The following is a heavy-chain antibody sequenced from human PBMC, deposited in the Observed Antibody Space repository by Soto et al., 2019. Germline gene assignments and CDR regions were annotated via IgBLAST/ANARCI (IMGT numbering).Heavy chain of an antibody. V-gene: IGHV1-69*13. D-gene: IGHD2-21*02. J-gene: IGHJ4*02. CDR1: GGTFSSYA. CDR3: AREGDYCGGDCYSYY. Sequence: SVKVSCKASGGTFSSYAISWVRQAPGQGLEWMGGIIPIFGTANYAQKFQGRVTITADESTSTAYMELSSLRSEDTAVYYCAREGDYCGGDCYSYYWGQGTLVTVSS. CDR2: IIPIFGTA.